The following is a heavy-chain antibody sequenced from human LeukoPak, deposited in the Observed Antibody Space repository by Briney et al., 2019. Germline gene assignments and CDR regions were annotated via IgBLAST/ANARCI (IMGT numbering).Heavy chain of an antibody. CDR1: GGSISGYY. CDR2: MYNSGIT. CDR3: ARLRDIDGMDV. J-gene: IGHJ6*02. D-gene: IGHD5-12*01. V-gene: IGHV4-59*01. Sequence: SETLSLTCTVSGGSISGYYWNWIRQPPGKGLEWIGYMYNSGITCYNPSLKSRVTISVDTSKRQFSLKLSSVTAADTAVYYCARLRDIDGMDVWGQGTTVTVSS.